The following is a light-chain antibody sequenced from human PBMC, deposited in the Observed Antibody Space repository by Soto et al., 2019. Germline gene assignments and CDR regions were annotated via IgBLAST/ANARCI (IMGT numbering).Light chain of an antibody. CDR1: QSVSSSY. V-gene: IGKV3-20*01. J-gene: IGKJ1*01. Sequence: EIVLTQSPGTLSLSPGERATLSCRASQSVSSSYLAWYQQKPGQAPRLLIYGASSRATGIPDRFSGSGSGTDFTLTISRLEPEDFAVYYCQQYGSSFGQRTKWISN. CDR3: QQYGSS. CDR2: GAS.